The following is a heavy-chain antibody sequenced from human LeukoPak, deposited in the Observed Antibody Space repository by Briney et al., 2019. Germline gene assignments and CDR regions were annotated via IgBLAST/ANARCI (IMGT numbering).Heavy chain of an antibody. CDR1: GGTFSSYA. CDR2: IIPIFGTA. D-gene: IGHD3-10*01. CDR3: ARGDITMVRGVTHYYYYYYMDV. V-gene: IGHV1-69*13. J-gene: IGHJ6*03. Sequence: SVKVSCKASGGTFSSYAISWVRQAPGQGLEWMGGIIPIFGTANYAQKFQGRVTITADESTSTAYMELSSLRSEDTAVYYCARGDITMVRGVTHYYYYYYMDVWGKGTTVTISS.